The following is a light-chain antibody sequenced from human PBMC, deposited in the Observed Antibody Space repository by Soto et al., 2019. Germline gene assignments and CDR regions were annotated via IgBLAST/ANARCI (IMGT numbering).Light chain of an antibody. J-gene: IGLJ2*01. CDR3: CSYAGSTIFVL. CDR1: ISDIGSFNF. Sequence: QSVLTQPASVSGSPGQSITISCTGTISDIGSFNFVSWYQLHPGKAPKLMIYEGSKRPSGVSNRFSGSKSGNTASLTISGLQAEDEADYFCCSYAGSTIFVLFGGGTKLTVL. CDR2: EGS. V-gene: IGLV2-23*01.